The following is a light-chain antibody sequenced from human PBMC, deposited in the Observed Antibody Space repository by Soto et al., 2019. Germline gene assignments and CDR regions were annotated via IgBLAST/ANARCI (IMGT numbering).Light chain of an antibody. CDR3: QQDYNLPPT. Sequence: PWERVTLSCMASQSVSSSYLTWYQQKPGQAPRLLIYVASTRATGIPARFSGSGSGTDFTLTISSLQPEDFAVYYCQQDYNLPPTFGQGTNVDIK. CDR1: QSVSSSY. J-gene: IGKJ1*01. V-gene: IGKV3D-7*01. CDR2: VAS.